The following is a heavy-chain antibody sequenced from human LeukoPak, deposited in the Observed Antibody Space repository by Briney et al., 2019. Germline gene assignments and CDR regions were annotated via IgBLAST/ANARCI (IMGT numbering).Heavy chain of an antibody. D-gene: IGHD6-19*01. CDR3: ARIVRAYSSGLYYGMDV. Sequence: SGPALVKPTQTLTLTFTFSGFSLSTSGMCVRWIRQPPGKALEWLALIGWDDDKYYSTSLKTRLTISKDTSKNQVVLTMTNMDPVDTATYYCARIVRAYSSGLYYGMDVWGQGTTVTVSS. CDR2: IGWDDDK. V-gene: IGHV2-70*01. J-gene: IGHJ6*02. CDR1: GFSLSTSGMC.